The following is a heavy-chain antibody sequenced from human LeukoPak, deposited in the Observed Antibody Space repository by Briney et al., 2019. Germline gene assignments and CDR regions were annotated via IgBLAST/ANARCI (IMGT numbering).Heavy chain of an antibody. J-gene: IGHJ4*02. CDR1: GGSISSSSYY. CDR3: ARLVDGYNFDY. D-gene: IGHD5-24*01. Sequence: SETLSLTCTVSGGSISSSSYYWGWIRQPPGKGLEWIGSIYYSGSTYYNPSLKSRVTISVDTSKNQFSLKLSSVTAADTAVYYCARLVDGYNFDYWGQGTLVTVSS. V-gene: IGHV4-39*07. CDR2: IYYSGST.